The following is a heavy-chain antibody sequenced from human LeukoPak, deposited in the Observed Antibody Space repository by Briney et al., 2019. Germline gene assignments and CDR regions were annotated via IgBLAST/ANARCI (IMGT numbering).Heavy chain of an antibody. CDR1: GDSTAGRY. CDR3: ASGKYFYDDPASLNRASRTALDL. J-gene: IGHJ3*01. Sequence: ETLSLTCSVSGDSTAGRYWSWIRQTPGKGLEWLGLVYKSGDINYHPSFRSRLSVSLDRSKTQVSLRLRSVTAADTAVYYCASGKYFYDDPASLNRASRTALDLWARGTMVIVSS. V-gene: IGHV4-59*11. CDR2: VYKSGDI. D-gene: IGHD3-16*01.